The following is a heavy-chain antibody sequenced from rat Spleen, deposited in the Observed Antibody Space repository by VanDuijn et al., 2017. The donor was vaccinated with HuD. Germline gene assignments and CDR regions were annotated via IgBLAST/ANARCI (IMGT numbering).Heavy chain of an antibody. CDR3: GTGGSKTGDADAGGFDY. J-gene: IGHJ2*01. CDR1: GFTFSNYY. D-gene: IGHD1-1*01. Sequence: EVQLVESGGGLVQPGRSLKLSCAASGFTFSNYYMAWVRQAPTKGLEWVAYISTGGHNTYYRDSVKGRFNISRDNAKSTLYLQMDSLRSEDTATYCCGTGGSKTGDADAGGFDYGGQGVMVTVAS. CDR2: ISTGGHNT. V-gene: IGHV5-27*01.